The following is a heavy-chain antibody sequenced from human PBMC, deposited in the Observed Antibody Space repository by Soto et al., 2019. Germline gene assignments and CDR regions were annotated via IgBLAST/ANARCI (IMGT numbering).Heavy chain of an antibody. J-gene: IGHJ6*02. V-gene: IGHV2-5*02. CDR3: AHISNSYGTCRMAV. D-gene: IGHD3-10*01. CDR2: IYWDDDK. CDR1: GFSLSTSGVG. Sequence: QITLKESGPPLVKPTQTLTLTCTFSGFSLSTSGVGVGWIRQPPGKALEWLALIYWDDDKRYSPSLKSRLTPXQXTXXTPLAPTMTTMDPVDTATYYCAHISNSYGTCRMAVWGQGTTVTVSS.